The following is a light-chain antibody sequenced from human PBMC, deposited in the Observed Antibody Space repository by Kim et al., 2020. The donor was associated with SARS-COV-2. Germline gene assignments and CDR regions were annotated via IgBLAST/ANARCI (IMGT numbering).Light chain of an antibody. V-gene: IGLV3-1*01. J-gene: IGLJ3*02. CDR1: KLGDKY. CDR3: QAWDSSTACGWV. Sequence: SYELTQPPSVSVSPGQTASITCSGDKLGDKYACWYQQKPGQSPVLVIYQDSKRPSGIPERFSGSNSGNTATLTISGTQAMDEADYYCQAWDSSTACGWVF. CDR2: QDS.